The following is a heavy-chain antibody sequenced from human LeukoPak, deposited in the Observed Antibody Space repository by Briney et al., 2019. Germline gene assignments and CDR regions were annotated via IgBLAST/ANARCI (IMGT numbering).Heavy chain of an antibody. CDR1: GGSISSYY. CDR2: FYTSGST. D-gene: IGHD6-6*01. J-gene: IGHJ4*02. CDR3: ARGAAPLDY. Sequence: SETLSLTCTVSGGSISSYYWSWIRQPAGKGLEWIRRFYTSGSTNYNPSLKSRVTMSLDTSKNQFSLKLNSVTAADTALYYCARGAAPLDYWGQGTLVTVSS. V-gene: IGHV4-4*07.